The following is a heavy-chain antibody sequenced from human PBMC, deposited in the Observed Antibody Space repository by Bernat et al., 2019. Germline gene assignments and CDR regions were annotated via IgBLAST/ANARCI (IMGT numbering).Heavy chain of an antibody. CDR1: GFTVSNSY. D-gene: IGHD6-13*01. CDR3: ARDRGAAAGWYFDY. V-gene: IGHV3-66*01. Sequence: EVQLVESGGGLVQAGGSLRLSCAASGFTVSNSYMTWVRQAPGKGLEWVSVIYSGGHTYYADSVKGRFTISRDNSKNTLYLQMNSLRAEDTAVYYCARDRGAAAGWYFDYWGQGTLVTVSS. CDR2: IYSGGHT. J-gene: IGHJ4*02.